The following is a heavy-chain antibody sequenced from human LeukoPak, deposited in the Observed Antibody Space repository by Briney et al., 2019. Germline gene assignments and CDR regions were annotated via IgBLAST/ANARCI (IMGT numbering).Heavy chain of an antibody. V-gene: IGHV3-66*01. Sequence: GGSLRLSCAASGFTVSSNYMSWVRQAPGKGLEWVSIIYTGGSTYYADSVKGRFTISRDNSKNTLYLQMNSLRAEDTAVYYCARDHYDSSGYYVWGQGTLVTVSS. CDR2: IYTGGST. CDR3: ARDHYDSSGYYV. CDR1: GFTVSSNY. D-gene: IGHD3-22*01. J-gene: IGHJ4*02.